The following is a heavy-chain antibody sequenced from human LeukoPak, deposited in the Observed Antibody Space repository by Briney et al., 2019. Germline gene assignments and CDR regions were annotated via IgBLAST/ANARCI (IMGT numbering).Heavy chain of an antibody. CDR2: IYYSGST. J-gene: IGHJ4*02. V-gene: IGHV4-30-4*01. Sequence: PSETLSLTCTVSGGPISSGDYYWSWIRQPPGKGLEWIGYIYYSGSTYYNPSLKSRVVISIDRSKNQFSLNLSSVTAADTAVYYCARGPPTPYCSSTSCCSDYWGQGTLVTVSS. D-gene: IGHD2-2*01. CDR3: ARGPPTPYCSSTSCCSDY. CDR1: GGPISSGDYY.